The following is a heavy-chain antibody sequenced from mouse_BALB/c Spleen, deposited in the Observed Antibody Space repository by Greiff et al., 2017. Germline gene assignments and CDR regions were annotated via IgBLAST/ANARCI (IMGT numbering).Heavy chain of an antibody. CDR2: ISYSGST. D-gene: IGHD1-1*01. CDR3: AGYGSSYWYFDV. V-gene: IGHV3-2*02. J-gene: IGHJ1*01. Sequence: VQLKDSGPGLVKPSQSLSLTCTVTGYSITSDYAWNWIRQFPGNKLEWMGYISYSGSTSYNPSLKSRISITRDTSKNQFFLQLNSVTTEDTATYYCAGYGSSYWYFDVWGAGTTVTVSS. CDR1: GYSITSDYA.